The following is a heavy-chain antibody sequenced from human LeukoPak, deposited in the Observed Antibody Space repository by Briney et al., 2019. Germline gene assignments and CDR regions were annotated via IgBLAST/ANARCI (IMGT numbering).Heavy chain of an antibody. V-gene: IGHV4-34*01. CDR1: GGSFSGYY. J-gene: IGHJ4*02. Sequence: SGTLSLTCAVYGGSFSGYYWSWIRQPPGKGLEWIGEINHSGSTNYNPSLKSRVTISVDTSKNQFSLKLSSVTAADTAVYYCARVKGSGSYYRKRYYFDYWGQGTLVTVSS. CDR2: INHSGST. D-gene: IGHD3-10*01. CDR3: ARVKGSGSYYRKRYYFDY.